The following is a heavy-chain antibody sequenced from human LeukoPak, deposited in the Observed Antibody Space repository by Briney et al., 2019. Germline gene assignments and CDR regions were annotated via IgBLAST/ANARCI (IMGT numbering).Heavy chain of an antibody. CDR2: IYSGGDT. CDR1: GFTVSSNY. Sequence: GGSLRLSCAASGFTVSSNYMNWVRQAPGKGLEWVSVIYSGGDTFYADSVKGRFTISRDNFKDNLYLQMNSLRAEDTAVYYCVRDRGAYYYGTGYWGQGTLVTVSS. CDR3: VRDRGAYYYGTGY. J-gene: IGHJ4*02. D-gene: IGHD3-10*01. V-gene: IGHV3-66*01.